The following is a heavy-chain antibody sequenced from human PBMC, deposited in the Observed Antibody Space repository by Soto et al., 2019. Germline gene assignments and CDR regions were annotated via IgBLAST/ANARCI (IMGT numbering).Heavy chain of an antibody. J-gene: IGHJ6*02. V-gene: IGHV1-18*01. Sequence: QVQLVQSGAEVKKPGASVKVSCKASGYTFTSYGISWVRQAPGQGLEWMGWISAYNGNTNYAQKLQGRVTMTTDTSPSTAYMELRSLRYDDTAVYYCAGVGGHCSSTSCQYYYYYGMDVWGQGTTVTVSS. CDR3: AGVGGHCSSTSCQYYYYYGMDV. CDR1: GYTFTSYG. CDR2: ISAYNGNT. D-gene: IGHD2-2*01.